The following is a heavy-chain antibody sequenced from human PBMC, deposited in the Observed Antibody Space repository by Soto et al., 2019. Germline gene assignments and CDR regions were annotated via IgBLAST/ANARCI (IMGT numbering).Heavy chain of an antibody. V-gene: IGHV1-69*06. D-gene: IGHD3-22*01. Sequence: SVKVSCKASGGTFSSYAISRVRQAPGQGLEWMGGTIPIFGTANYAQKFQGRVTITADKSTSTAYMELSSLRSEDTAVYYCARDPPNYYDSSGYYDGDLWGQGTLVTVSS. J-gene: IGHJ4*02. CDR3: ARDPPNYYDSSGYYDGDL. CDR1: GGTFSSYA. CDR2: TIPIFGTA.